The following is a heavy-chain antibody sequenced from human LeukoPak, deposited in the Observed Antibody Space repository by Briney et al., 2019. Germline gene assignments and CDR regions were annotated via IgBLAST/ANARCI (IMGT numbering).Heavy chain of an antibody. Sequence: PGGSLRLSCAASGFTFSSFAMSWVRRAPGKGLEWVSSISGSGGASYYADSVKGRFTISRDNSESTLYLQINSLRAEDTAVLYCAKNYGSGTYYNYFDSWGQGTLVTVSS. V-gene: IGHV3-23*01. CDR3: AKNYGSGTYYNYFDS. D-gene: IGHD3-10*01. CDR2: ISGSGGAS. J-gene: IGHJ4*02. CDR1: GFTFSSFA.